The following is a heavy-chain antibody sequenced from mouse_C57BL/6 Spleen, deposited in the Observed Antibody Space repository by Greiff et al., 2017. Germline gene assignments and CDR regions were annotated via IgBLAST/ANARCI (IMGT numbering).Heavy chain of an antibody. V-gene: IGHV7-3*01. CDR3: ARSYYGSSYDWFAY. Sequence: EVKLVESGGGLVQPGGSLSLSCAASGFTFTDYYMSWVRQPPGKALEWLGFIRNKANGYTTEYSASVKGRFTISRDNSQSILYLQMNALRAEDSATYYCARSYYGSSYDWFAYWGQGTLVTVSA. CDR1: GFTFTDYY. J-gene: IGHJ3*01. D-gene: IGHD1-1*01. CDR2: IRNKANGYTT.